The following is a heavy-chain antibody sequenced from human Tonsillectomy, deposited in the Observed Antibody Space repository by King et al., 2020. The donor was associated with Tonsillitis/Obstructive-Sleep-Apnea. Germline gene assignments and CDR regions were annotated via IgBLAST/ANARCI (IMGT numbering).Heavy chain of an antibody. Sequence: EQLVESGGGLVQPGGSLRVSCAASEFTFSNYVMTWVRQAPGKGLEWVSTISGSGGSTYYADSVKGRFTISRDNSKNTLYLQMNSLRAEDTAVYYCAKGNAVAGQYYSSMDVWGKGTTVTVSS. CDR1: EFTFSNYV. CDR2: ISGSGGST. V-gene: IGHV3-23*04. CDR3: AKGNAVAGQYYSSMDV. J-gene: IGHJ6*03. D-gene: IGHD6-19*01.